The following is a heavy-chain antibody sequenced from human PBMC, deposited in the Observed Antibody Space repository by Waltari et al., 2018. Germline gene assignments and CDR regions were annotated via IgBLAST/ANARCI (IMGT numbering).Heavy chain of an antibody. CDR3: VRGPDRAKQGY. Sequence: QVLPQQWGAGLLKPSATLSLTCVVSGGSYSDDYWNWIRQPPGKGLEWIGEIHPGGGPDYNPSLRSRVTISVETPKNQFSLRLTSVTAADTAVYYCVRGPDRAKQGYWGQGTLVSVSS. J-gene: IGHJ4*02. CDR2: IHPGGGP. D-gene: IGHD3-22*01. CDR1: GGSYSDDY. V-gene: IGHV4-34*01.